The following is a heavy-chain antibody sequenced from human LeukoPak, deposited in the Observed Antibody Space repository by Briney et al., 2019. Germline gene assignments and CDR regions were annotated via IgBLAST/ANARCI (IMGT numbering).Heavy chain of an antibody. CDR3: ARDEDAF. CDR1: GFTFSSYA. CDR2: ISSNGGST. V-gene: IGHV3-64*04. J-gene: IGHJ4*02. Sequence: GSLRLSCSASGFTFSSYAMHWVRQAPGKGLEYVSAISSNGGSTYYADSVKGRFTISRDNVKNSLFLQLNSLRDEDTAVYYCARDEDAFGGQGTLVTVSS.